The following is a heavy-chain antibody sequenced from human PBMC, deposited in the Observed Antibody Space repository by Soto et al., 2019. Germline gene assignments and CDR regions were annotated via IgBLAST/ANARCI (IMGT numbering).Heavy chain of an antibody. CDR1: GGSVSSGSYY. V-gene: IGHV4-61*01. D-gene: IGHD3-10*01. Sequence: QVQLQESGPGLVKPSETLSLTCTVSGGSVSSGSYYWSWIRQPPGKGLQWIGYIYYSGSTSYNPSLKSRVTISVDTSKNQFSLNLNSVTAADTAVYYCARDPPYYGSESVTPDWGQGTLVTVSP. CDR2: IYYSGST. J-gene: IGHJ4*02. CDR3: ARDPPYYGSESVTPD.